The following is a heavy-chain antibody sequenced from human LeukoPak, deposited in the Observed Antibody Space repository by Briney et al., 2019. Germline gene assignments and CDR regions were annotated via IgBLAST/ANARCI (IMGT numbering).Heavy chain of an antibody. D-gene: IGHD3-10*01. CDR2: ISGNGGST. Sequence: GASLTLSWTTSGLTFSSYAMGWVRQAPGKGLQWVSAISGNGGSTYYADSVKGRFTISRDNSKNTLYLQMNSLRAEDTAIYYCAKDSSPTYYYGSGDYWGQGTLVTVSS. V-gene: IGHV3-23*01. CDR1: GLTFSSYA. J-gene: IGHJ4*02. CDR3: AKDSSPTYYYGSGDY.